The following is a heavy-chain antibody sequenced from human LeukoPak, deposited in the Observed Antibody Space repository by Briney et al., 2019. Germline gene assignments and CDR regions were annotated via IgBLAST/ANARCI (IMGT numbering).Heavy chain of an antibody. V-gene: IGHV3-7*01. CDR2: IKEDGSDK. Sequence: GGSLRLSCVVSGFTFSNYWMSWVRQAPGKGPEWVANIKEDGSDKFYVDSVKGRFTISRDNAKNSLYLQMNRLRAEDTAVYYCARDAAWWSNHIQNWFDPWGQGTLVTVSS. CDR1: GFTFSNYW. D-gene: IGHD2-8*02. CDR3: ARDAAWWSNHIQNWFDP. J-gene: IGHJ5*02.